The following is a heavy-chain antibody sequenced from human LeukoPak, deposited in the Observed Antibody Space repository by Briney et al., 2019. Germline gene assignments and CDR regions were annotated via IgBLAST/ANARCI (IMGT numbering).Heavy chain of an antibody. Sequence: GGSLRLSCAASKFTFSSYEMNWVRQAPGKGLEWVSYISSSGSSIYYADSVRGRFTISRDNSKNTLYLQMNSLRAEDTAVYYCAKMGDYVDYFDYWGQGTLVAVSS. CDR2: ISSSGSSI. J-gene: IGHJ4*02. CDR3: AKMGDYVDYFDY. D-gene: IGHD4-17*01. CDR1: KFTFSSYE. V-gene: IGHV3-48*03.